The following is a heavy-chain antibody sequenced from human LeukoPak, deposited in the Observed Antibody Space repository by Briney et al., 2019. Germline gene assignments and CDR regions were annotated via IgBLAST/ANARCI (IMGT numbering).Heavy chain of an antibody. V-gene: IGHV4-59*01. CDR1: SGSISSYY. CDR3: ARGGSYGDH. Sequence: SETLSLTCTVSSGSISSYYWSWIRQPPGKGLEWIGYIYYSGSTNYNPSLKSRVTISVDTSKNQFYLNLSSVTAADTALYYCARGGSYGDHWGQGTLVTVSS. D-gene: IGHD1-26*01. CDR2: IYYSGST. J-gene: IGHJ4*02.